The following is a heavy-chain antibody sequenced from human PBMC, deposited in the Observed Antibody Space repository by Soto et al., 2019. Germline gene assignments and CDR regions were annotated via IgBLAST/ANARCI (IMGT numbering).Heavy chain of an antibody. J-gene: IGHJ4*02. Sequence: GGSLRLSCVASGFTFSTVAMTWVRQAPGKGLEWVSSISDNGGNTDYADSVRGRFTLSRDNSKNTLYLQMNHLKAEDTAVYYCAKLYWNPRYFDYWGKGARVTVS. CDR1: GFTFSTVA. CDR2: ISDNGGNT. CDR3: AKLYWNPRYFDY. V-gene: IGHV3-23*01. D-gene: IGHD1-1*01.